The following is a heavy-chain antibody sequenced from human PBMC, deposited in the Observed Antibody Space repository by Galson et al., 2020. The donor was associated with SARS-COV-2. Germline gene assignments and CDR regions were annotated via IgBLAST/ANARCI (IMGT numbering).Heavy chain of an antibody. Sequence: SQTLSLTCTVSGGSITSNGYFWGWFRQPPGKGLEWIGNLYFSGNRVYSNPSLKSRATISADTSKNQFTLKLASVTAADTAVYFCARPKPGRTHAFDFWGQGTRVSVSS. D-gene: IGHD7-27*01. CDR2: LYFSGNRV. J-gene: IGHJ3*01. CDR3: ARPKPGRTHAFDF. V-gene: IGHV4-39*01. CDR1: GGSITSNGYF.